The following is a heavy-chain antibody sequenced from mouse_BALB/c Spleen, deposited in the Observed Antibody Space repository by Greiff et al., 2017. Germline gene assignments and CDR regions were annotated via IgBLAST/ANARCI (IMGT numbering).Heavy chain of an antibody. CDR3: ARSYERDYFDY. D-gene: IGHD2-14*01. CDR1: GYSITSDYA. J-gene: IGHJ2*01. V-gene: IGHV3-2*02. CDR2: ISYSGST. Sequence: EVKLMESGPGLVKPSQSLSLTCTVTGYSITSDYAWNWIRQFPGNKLEWMGYISYSGSTSYNPSLKSRISITRDTSKNQFFLQLNSVTTEDTATYYCARSYERDYFDYWGQGTTLTVSS.